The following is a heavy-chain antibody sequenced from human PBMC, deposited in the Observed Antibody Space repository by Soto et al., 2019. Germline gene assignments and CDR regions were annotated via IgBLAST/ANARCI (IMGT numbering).Heavy chain of an antibody. CDR2: ISSSSSYI. J-gene: IGHJ4*02. CDR1: GFTFSDYY. D-gene: IGHD6-13*01. CDR3: AREGPGSSSWYVDS. Sequence: QVQLVESGGGLVKPGGSLRLSCAASGFTFSDYYMSWIRQAPGRGLEWLSYISSSSSYINYADSVKGRFTISRDNAKNSLYLPMSRPRAEDTAVYYCAREGPGSSSWYVDSWGQGTPVTVSS. V-gene: IGHV3-11*05.